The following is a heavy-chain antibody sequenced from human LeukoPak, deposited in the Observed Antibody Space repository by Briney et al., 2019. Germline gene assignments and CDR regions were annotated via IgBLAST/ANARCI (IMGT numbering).Heavy chain of an antibody. D-gene: IGHD6-13*01. V-gene: IGHV3-30*04. CDR2: ISYDGSNK. J-gene: IGHJ4*02. CDR1: GFTFSSYA. Sequence: PGGSLRLSCAASGFTFSSYAMHWVRQAPGKGLEWVAVISYDGSNKYYADSVKGRFTISRDNSKNTLYLQMNSLRAEDTAVYYCAKDSEHLVRRGSFDYWGQGTLVTVSS. CDR3: AKDSEHLVRRGSFDY.